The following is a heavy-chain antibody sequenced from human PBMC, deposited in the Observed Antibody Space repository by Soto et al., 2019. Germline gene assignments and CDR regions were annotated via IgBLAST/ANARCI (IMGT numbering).Heavy chain of an antibody. V-gene: IGHV3-48*02. Sequence: GSLRLSCAASGFTFSSYSMNWVRPAPGKGLGWVSYISSSSSTIYYADSVKGRFTISRDNAKNSLYLQMNSLKEEDKAVYYCASRPGPNNWFDPWGQGTLVTVSS. CDR1: GFTFSSYS. CDR2: ISSSSSTI. CDR3: ASRPGPNNWFDP. J-gene: IGHJ5*02.